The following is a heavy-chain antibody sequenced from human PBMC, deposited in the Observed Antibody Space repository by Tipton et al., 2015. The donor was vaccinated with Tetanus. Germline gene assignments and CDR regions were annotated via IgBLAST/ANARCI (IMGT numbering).Heavy chain of an antibody. J-gene: IGHJ3*01. Sequence: TLSLTCTVSGGSFSPYYWNWVRQSPGKGLEWIGEISHSGSSSYSPSLKSRVTISVDTSKNQFSLRLRSAAAADTAVYYCARGGRDAYNNPLGAFDVWGRGTTVTVSS. D-gene: IGHD5-24*01. CDR3: ARGGRDAYNNPLGAFDV. CDR1: GGSFSPYY. CDR2: ISHSGSS. V-gene: IGHV4-34*01.